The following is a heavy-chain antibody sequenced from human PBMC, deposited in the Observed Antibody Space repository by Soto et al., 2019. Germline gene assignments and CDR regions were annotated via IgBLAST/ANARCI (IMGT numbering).Heavy chain of an antibody. CDR1: GGTFSSYA. V-gene: IGHV1-69*12. D-gene: IGHD3-22*01. J-gene: IGHJ4*02. CDR3: ARAEYYYDSSGYQSDY. Sequence: QVQLVQSGAEVKKPGSSVKVSCKASGGTFSSYAISWVRQAPGQGLEWMGGIIPIFGTAYYAQKFQGRVTITADESTSTAYMELSSLRSEDTAVYYCARAEYYYDSSGYQSDYWGQGTLVTVSS. CDR2: IIPIFGTA.